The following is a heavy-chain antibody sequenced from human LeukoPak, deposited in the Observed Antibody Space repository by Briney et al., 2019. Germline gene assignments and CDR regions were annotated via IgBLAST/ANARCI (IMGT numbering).Heavy chain of an antibody. Sequence: GGSLRLSCTASGFTFTSYWMTWVRQSPGKSLEWVANINKDGSEQNYVDSVKGRFTLSRDNAKNTLHLQLNSLRVEDTAVYYCVRRRRDGHDSHGFWGQGTLVTVSS. CDR2: INKDGSEQ. J-gene: IGHJ4*02. CDR1: GFTFTSYW. D-gene: IGHD5-24*01. V-gene: IGHV3-7*01. CDR3: VRRRRDGHDSHGF.